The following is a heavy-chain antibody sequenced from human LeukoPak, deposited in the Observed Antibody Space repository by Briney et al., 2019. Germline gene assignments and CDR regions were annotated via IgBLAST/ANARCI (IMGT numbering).Heavy chain of an antibody. J-gene: IGHJ6*02. CDR2: IYSGGST. CDR1: GFNVSSNY. D-gene: IGHD4-17*01. Sequence: XGSLRLSCAASGFNVSSNYMSWVRQAPGKGLEWVSVIYSGGSTYYADSVRGRFTISRDTSKSMLYLQMNSLRPEDTAVYYCARCGDSIDYWYYGMDVWGQGTTVTVSS. CDR3: ARCGDSIDYWYYGMDV. V-gene: IGHV3-66*01.